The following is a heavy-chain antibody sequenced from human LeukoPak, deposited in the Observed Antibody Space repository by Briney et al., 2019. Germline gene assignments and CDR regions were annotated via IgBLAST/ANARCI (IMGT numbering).Heavy chain of an antibody. J-gene: IGHJ3*02. Sequence: GGSLRLSCAASGFTFSNAWMSWVRQAPGKGLEWVGRIKSKTDGGTTDYAAPLKGRFTISRDDSKNTLYLQMNSLKTEDTAVYYCTTPYYDFWSGKMHDAFDIWGQGTMVTVSS. D-gene: IGHD3-3*01. V-gene: IGHV3-15*01. CDR2: IKSKTDGGTT. CDR3: TTPYYDFWSGKMHDAFDI. CDR1: GFTFSNAW.